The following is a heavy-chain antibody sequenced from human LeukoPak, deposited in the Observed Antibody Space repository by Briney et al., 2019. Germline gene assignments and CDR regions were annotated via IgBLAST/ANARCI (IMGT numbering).Heavy chain of an antibody. CDR1: GFTFSSYS. D-gene: IGHD4-17*01. V-gene: IGHV3-48*01. Sequence: GGSLRLSCAASGFTFSSYSMNWVRQAPGKGLEWVSYISSSSSTIYYAGSVKGRFTISRDNAENSLYLQMNSLRAEDTAVYYCARVRTTTWFDPWGQGTLVTVSS. J-gene: IGHJ5*02. CDR2: ISSSSSTI. CDR3: ARVRTTTWFDP.